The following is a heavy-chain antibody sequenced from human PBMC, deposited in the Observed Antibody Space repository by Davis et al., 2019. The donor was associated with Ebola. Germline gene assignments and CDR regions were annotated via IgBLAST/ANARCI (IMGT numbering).Heavy chain of an antibody. J-gene: IGHJ4*02. Sequence: GGSLRLSCAASGFTFSSYSMNWVRQAPGQGLEWVSSISSSSSYIYYADSVKGRFTISRDNAKNSLYLQMNSLRAEDTAVYYCARRLMDCSGGSCYVSLGDYWGQGTLVTVSS. CDR3: ARRLMDCSGGSCYVSLGDY. V-gene: IGHV3-21*01. D-gene: IGHD2-15*01. CDR2: ISSSSSYI. CDR1: GFTFSSYS.